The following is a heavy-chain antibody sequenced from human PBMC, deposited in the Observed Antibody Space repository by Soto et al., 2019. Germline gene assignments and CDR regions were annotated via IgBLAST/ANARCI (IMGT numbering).Heavy chain of an antibody. CDR1: GYTFTSYG. Sequence: GASVKVSCKASGYTFTSYGISWVRQAPGQGLEWMGWISAYNGNTNYAQKLQGRVTMTTDTSTSTAYMELRSLRSDDTAVYYCARDRGSVDSYSSSSRWRWFDPWGQGTLVTVSS. D-gene: IGHD6-6*01. CDR3: ARDRGSVDSYSSSSRWRWFDP. J-gene: IGHJ5*02. CDR2: ISAYNGNT. V-gene: IGHV1-18*01.